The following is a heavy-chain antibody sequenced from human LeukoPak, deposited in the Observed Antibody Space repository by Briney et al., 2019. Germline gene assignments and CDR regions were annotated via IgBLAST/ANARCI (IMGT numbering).Heavy chain of an antibody. Sequence: SETLSLTCGVSGGSFSISYWSWIRQPPGKGLEWIGQIYHSGGANYNPSLRSRVTISIDTSKNQLFLRLSSVTAADTAVYYCARHGSYCFDNWGQGTLVTVSS. CDR2: IYHSGGA. D-gene: IGHD3-10*01. V-gene: IGHV4-34*01. CDR1: GGSFSISY. J-gene: IGHJ4*02. CDR3: ARHGSYCFDN.